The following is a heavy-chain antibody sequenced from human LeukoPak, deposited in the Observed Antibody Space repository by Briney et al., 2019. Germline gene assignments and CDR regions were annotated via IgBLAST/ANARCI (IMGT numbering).Heavy chain of an antibody. V-gene: IGHV5-51*01. CDR3: ARHPYYDSSGSNTFDY. D-gene: IGHD3-22*01. CDR2: IYPGDSDT. Sequence: GESLKISCKGSGYTFTSYWIGWVRQMPGQGLEWMGIIYPGDSDTTYSPSFQGQVTISADKSISTAYLQWSSLKASDTAMYYCARHPYYDSSGSNTFDYWGQGTLVTVSS. CDR1: GYTFTSYW. J-gene: IGHJ4*02.